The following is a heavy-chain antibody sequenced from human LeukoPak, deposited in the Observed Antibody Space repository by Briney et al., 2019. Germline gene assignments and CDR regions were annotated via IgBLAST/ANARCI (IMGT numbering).Heavy chain of an antibody. J-gene: IGHJ4*02. CDR1: GDSFSRYF. V-gene: IGHV4-4*07. Sequence: PSETLSLTCTVSGDSFSRYFWSWIRQPAGKGLEWIGRMYTSGITNSNPSLKSRVTMSVDTSKNQFSLNLTSVTAADTAVYYCARDITGTRGVDYWGQGILVTVSS. D-gene: IGHD1-7*01. CDR3: ARDITGTRGVDY. CDR2: MYTSGIT.